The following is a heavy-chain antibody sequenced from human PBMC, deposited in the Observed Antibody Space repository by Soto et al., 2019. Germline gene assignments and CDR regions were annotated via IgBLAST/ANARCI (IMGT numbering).Heavy chain of an antibody. V-gene: IGHV3-74*03. CDR1: GFTFGDYW. CDR3: ATAEVDY. CDR2: MTGDGRTT. J-gene: IGHJ4*02. Sequence: GSLRLSCAASGFTFGDYWMHWVRQPPGKGPEWVSRMTGDGRTTQYADSVKGRFAASRDNAKSTLYLQMNSLRAEDTAVYYCATAEVDYWGPGTLVTVSS.